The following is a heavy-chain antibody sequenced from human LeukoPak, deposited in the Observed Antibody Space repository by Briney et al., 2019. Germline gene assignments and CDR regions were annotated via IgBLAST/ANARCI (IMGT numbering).Heavy chain of an antibody. Sequence: GGSLRLSCAASGFTFSNYGMHWVRQAPGKGLEWVALISYDGSNKYFADSVKGRFTISRDNSKNTLYLQMHSLRAEDTAVYYCTKDNVAAAGRYFDYWGQGTLVTVSS. V-gene: IGHV3-30*18. CDR1: GFTFSNYG. D-gene: IGHD6-13*01. J-gene: IGHJ4*02. CDR3: TKDNVAAAGRYFDY. CDR2: ISYDGSNK.